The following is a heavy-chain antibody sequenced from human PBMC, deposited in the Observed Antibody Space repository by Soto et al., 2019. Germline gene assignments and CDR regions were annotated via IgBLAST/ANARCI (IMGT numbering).Heavy chain of an antibody. J-gene: IGHJ3*01. CDR1: GGTFSTYI. Sequence: ASVKVSCKAPGGTFSTYIISWARQAPGQGLEWMGRIIPIPDITNYAQKFQGRVTVTADRSTSTAYMELTSLKSEDTAVYYCARDRITTRGDAFDLWGQGTMVTVSS. V-gene: IGHV1-69*04. CDR2: IIPIPDIT. D-gene: IGHD3-3*01. CDR3: ARDRITTRGDAFDL.